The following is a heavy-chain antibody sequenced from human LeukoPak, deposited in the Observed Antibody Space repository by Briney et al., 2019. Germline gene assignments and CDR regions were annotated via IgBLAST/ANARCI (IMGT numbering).Heavy chain of an antibody. Sequence: GGSLRLSCAASGFTFSNYDMHWVRQATGKGLEWVSGIGTAGDIYYPGSVKGRFTISRENAKNSLYLQMNSLRAGDTALYYCAKDIGRVDTASTYMDVWGKGTTVTISS. CDR2: IGTAGDI. CDR1: GFTFSNYD. D-gene: IGHD5-18*01. V-gene: IGHV3-13*01. CDR3: AKDIGRVDTASTYMDV. J-gene: IGHJ6*03.